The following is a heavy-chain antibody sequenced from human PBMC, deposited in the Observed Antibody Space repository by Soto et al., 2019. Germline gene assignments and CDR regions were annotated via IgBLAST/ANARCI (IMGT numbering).Heavy chain of an antibody. CDR1: GYTFTSYA. J-gene: IGHJ4*02. CDR2: INAGNGNT. Sequence: QVQLVQSGAEVKKPGASVKVSCKASGYTFTSYAMHWVRQAPGQRPEWMGWINAGNGNTKYSQKFQGRVTITRDTSASTAYMELSSLRSEDTAVYYCARHSSGWLGYWGQGTLVTVSS. CDR3: ARHSSGWLGY. V-gene: IGHV1-3*01. D-gene: IGHD6-19*01.